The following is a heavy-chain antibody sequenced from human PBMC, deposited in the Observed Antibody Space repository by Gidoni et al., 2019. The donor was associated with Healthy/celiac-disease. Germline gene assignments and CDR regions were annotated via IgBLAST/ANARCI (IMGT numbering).Heavy chain of an antibody. Sequence: QVQLVQSGAEVKKPGASVKVSCKASGYTFTSYGISWVRQAPGQGLEWMGWISAYNGNTNYAQKLQGRVTMTTDTSTSTAYMELRSLRSDDTAVYYCARARRITMVRGDIGFDYWGQGTLVTVSS. V-gene: IGHV1-18*01. J-gene: IGHJ4*02. CDR2: ISAYNGNT. CDR1: GYTFTSYG. CDR3: ARARRITMVRGDIGFDY. D-gene: IGHD3-10*01.